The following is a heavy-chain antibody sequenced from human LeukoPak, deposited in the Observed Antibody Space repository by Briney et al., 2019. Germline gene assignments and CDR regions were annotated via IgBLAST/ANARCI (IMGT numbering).Heavy chain of an antibody. J-gene: IGHJ6*02. V-gene: IGHV3-20*01. Sequence: PGGSLRLSCAASGFTFDDYGMSWVRQAPGKGLEWVSGINWNGGSTGYADSVKGRFTISRDNAKNSLYLQMNSLRAEDTALYHCAREGATMGYYYYYGMDVWGQGTTVTVSS. CDR3: AREGATMGYYYYYGMDV. CDR2: INWNGGST. CDR1: GFTFDDYG. D-gene: IGHD5-12*01.